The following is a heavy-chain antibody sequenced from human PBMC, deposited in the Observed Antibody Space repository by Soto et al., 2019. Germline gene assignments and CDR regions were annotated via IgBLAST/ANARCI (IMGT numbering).Heavy chain of an antibody. V-gene: IGHV4-4*07. CDR1: GGSMNAHF. Sequence: SSETLSLTCTVSGGSMNAHFWSWIRQSAGKGLEWIGHIHISGTTTYNPSLKGRVTMSLDPPKNQLSLKLTSVTAADTAVYYCARINGGSPDFWGQGTLVTVSS. D-gene: IGHD2-15*01. J-gene: IGHJ4*02. CDR2: IHISGTT. CDR3: ARINGGSPDF.